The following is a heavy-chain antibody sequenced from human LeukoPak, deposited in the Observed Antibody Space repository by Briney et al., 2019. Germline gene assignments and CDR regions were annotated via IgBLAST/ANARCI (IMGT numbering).Heavy chain of an antibody. J-gene: IGHJ4*02. CDR1: GFTFSSYW. CDR3: ARGGGYSYGQLDS. D-gene: IGHD5-18*01. V-gene: IGHV3-74*01. Sequence: GGSLRLSCAASGFTFSSYWMHWVRQAPGKGLVWVSRINNDGSSTSYADSVKGRFTISRDTTKNTLYPQMNSLRAEDTAVYYCARGGGYSYGQLDSWGQGTLVTVSS. CDR2: INNDGSST.